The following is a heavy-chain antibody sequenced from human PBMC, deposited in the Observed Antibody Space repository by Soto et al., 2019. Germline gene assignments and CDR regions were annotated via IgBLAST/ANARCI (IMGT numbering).Heavy chain of an antibody. CDR2: ISYDGSNK. V-gene: IGHV3-30-3*01. J-gene: IGHJ3*02. Sequence: QVQLVESGGGVVRPGRSLRLSCAASGFTFSSYAMHWVRQAPGKGLEWVAVISYDGSNKNYADSVKGRFTISRDNSKKTLYLQMNSLRAEDTAVFYCARQARPSYDSSGYYYESDAFDIWGQGTMVTVSS. CDR3: ARQARPSYDSSGYYYESDAFDI. D-gene: IGHD3-22*01. CDR1: GFTFSSYA.